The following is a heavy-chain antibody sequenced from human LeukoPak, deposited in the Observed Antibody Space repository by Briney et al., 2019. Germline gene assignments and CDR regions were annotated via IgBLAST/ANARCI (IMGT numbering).Heavy chain of an antibody. CDR3: AREGWVVPAVYYYYYYMDV. Sequence: GGSLRLSCAASGFTFSSYWMSWVRQAPGKGLEWVANIKQDGSEKYYVDSVKGRFTISRDNAKNSLYLQMNSLRAEDTAVCYCAREGWVVPAVYYYYYYMDVWGKGTTVTVSS. CDR1: GFTFSSYW. V-gene: IGHV3-7*01. J-gene: IGHJ6*03. CDR2: IKQDGSEK. D-gene: IGHD2-2*01.